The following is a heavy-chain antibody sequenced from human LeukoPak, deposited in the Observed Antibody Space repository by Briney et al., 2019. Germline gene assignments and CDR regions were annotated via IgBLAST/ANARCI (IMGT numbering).Heavy chain of an antibody. V-gene: IGHV3-23*01. D-gene: IGHD6-19*01. CDR2: IGGSGDKT. J-gene: IGHJ4*02. CDR3: VRRGDASSGWGDHDF. Sequence: GGSLRLSCAASGFTFSRNAISWVRQAPGKGQEWVSTIGGSGDKTFYADSVKGRFTISRDNSKNMVHLQMNSLTGEDTALYYCVRRGDASSGWGDHDFWGQGALVTVSS. CDR1: GFTFSRNA.